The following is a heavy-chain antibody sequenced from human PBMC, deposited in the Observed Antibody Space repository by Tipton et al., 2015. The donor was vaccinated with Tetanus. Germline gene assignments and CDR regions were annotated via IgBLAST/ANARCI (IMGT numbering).Heavy chain of an antibody. V-gene: IGHV4-61*03. CDR3: AGGRLTYYDGSGSGGWFDA. CDR1: GGSISSGGFY. Sequence: TLSLTCTVSGGSISSGGFYWTWIRQSPGKGLEWIGEINHSGTSNHNPSLKSRVTTSVDTSKNHFFLQLSSVTAADTAVYYCAGGRLTYYDGSGSGGWFDAWGQGTPVTVSS. J-gene: IGHJ5*02. CDR2: INHSGTS. D-gene: IGHD3-10*01.